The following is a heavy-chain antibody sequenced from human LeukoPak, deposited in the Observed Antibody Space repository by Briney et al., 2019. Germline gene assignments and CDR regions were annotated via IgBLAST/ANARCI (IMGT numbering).Heavy chain of an antibody. J-gene: IGHJ2*01. Sequence: SETLSLTCTVSGGSISSYYWSWIRQPAGKGLEWIGRIYTSGSTNYNPSLKSRVTMSVDTSKSQFSLKLSSVTAADTAVYYCASGTTVTTNWYFDLWGRGTLVTVSS. D-gene: IGHD4-17*01. V-gene: IGHV4-4*07. CDR3: ASGTTVTTNWYFDL. CDR2: IYTSGST. CDR1: GGSISSYY.